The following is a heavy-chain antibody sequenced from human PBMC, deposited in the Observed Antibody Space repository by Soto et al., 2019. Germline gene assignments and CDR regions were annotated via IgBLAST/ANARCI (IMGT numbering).Heavy chain of an antibody. CDR1: GFTFSSYG. CDR3: ARDFPQGNIQAPGN. V-gene: IGHV3-33*01. D-gene: IGHD2-15*01. Sequence: QVQLVESGGGVVQPGRSLRLSCAASGFTFSSYGMHWVRQAPGKGLEWVAVIWYDGSNKYYADSVKGRFTITRDNSKNTLYLQMNSLRAEDTAVYYCARDFPQGNIQAPGNWGQGTLVTVSS. CDR2: IWYDGSNK. J-gene: IGHJ4*02.